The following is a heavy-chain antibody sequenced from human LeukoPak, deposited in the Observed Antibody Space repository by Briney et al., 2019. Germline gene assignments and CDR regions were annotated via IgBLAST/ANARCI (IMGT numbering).Heavy chain of an antibody. D-gene: IGHD3-10*01. Sequence: SETLSLTCAVYAGSFSGYYWSWIRQPPGKGLEWIGEINDSGSTNYNPSLKSRVTISVDTSKNQFSLKLSSVTAADTAVYYCARGRIQIPRVPKGERKQNLGYFDYWGQGTLVTVSS. CDR2: INDSGST. J-gene: IGHJ4*02. CDR3: ARGRIQIPRVPKGERKQNLGYFDY. CDR1: AGSFSGYY. V-gene: IGHV4-34*01.